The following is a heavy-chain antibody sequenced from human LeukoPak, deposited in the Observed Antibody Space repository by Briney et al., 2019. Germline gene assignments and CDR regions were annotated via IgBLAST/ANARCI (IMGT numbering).Heavy chain of an antibody. CDR3: ARVPGVYYDRLTGYGSGWFDP. V-gene: IGHV4-38-2*02. CDR2: VYHSGST. D-gene: IGHD3-9*01. J-gene: IGHJ5*02. CDR1: GYSISSGYY. Sequence: ASETLSLICTVSGYSISSGYYWGWVRQPPGKGLEWIGTVYHSGSTYYNPSLRSRVTISVETSKNQFSLKVRSMTAADTAVYYCARVPGVYYDRLTGYGSGWFDPWGQGTLVTVSS.